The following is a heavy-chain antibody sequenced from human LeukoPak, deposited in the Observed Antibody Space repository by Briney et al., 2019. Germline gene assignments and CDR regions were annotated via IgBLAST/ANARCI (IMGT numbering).Heavy chain of an antibody. CDR2: TNRRGDIT. V-gene: IGHV3-20*04. J-gene: IGHJ6*04. Sequence: GGSLRLSCAASGYTFGDYGMSWVRQVPGKGLEWVSGTNRRGDITGYADSVKGRFTISRDNAKNPLYLQMNSLRAEDTAVYYCAELGITMIGGVWGKGTTVTISS. CDR1: GYTFGDYG. CDR3: AELGITMIGGV. D-gene: IGHD3-10*02.